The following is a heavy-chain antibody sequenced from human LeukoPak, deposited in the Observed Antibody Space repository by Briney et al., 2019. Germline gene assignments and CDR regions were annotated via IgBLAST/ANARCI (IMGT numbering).Heavy chain of an antibody. CDR3: AKGGSRCSSTSCYTLDYYYYMDV. D-gene: IGHD2-2*02. CDR1: GFTFSSYA. Sequence: GGSLRLSCAVSGFTFSSYAMSWVRQAPGKGLEWVSAISGSGGSTYYADSVKGRFTISRDNSKNTLYLQMNSLRAEDTAVYYCAKGGSRCSSTSCYTLDYYYYMDVWGKGTTVTVSS. CDR2: ISGSGGST. V-gene: IGHV3-23*01. J-gene: IGHJ6*03.